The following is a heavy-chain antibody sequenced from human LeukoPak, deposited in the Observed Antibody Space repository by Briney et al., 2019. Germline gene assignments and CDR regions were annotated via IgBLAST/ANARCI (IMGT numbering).Heavy chain of an antibody. CDR3: AGAYYDFWSRKTAARVYYYYMDV. V-gene: IGHV4-34*01. Sequence: SETLSLTCAVYGGSFSGYYWSWIRQPPGKGREWIGEINHSGSTNYNPSLKSRVTISVDTSKNQFSLKLSSVTAADTAVYYCAGAYYDFWSRKTAARVYYYYMDVWGKGTTVTVSS. CDR1: GGSFSGYY. D-gene: IGHD3-3*01. CDR2: INHSGST. J-gene: IGHJ6*03.